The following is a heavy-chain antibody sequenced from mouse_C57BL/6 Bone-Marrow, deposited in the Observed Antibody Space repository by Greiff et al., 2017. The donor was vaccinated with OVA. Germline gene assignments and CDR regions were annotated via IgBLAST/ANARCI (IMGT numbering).Heavy chain of an antibody. D-gene: IGHD1-1*01. CDR2: INPSSGYT. Sequence: QVQLKQSGAELAKPGASVKLSCKASGYTFTSYWMHWVKQRPGQGLEWIGYINPSSGYTKYNQKFKDKATLTAGKSSSTAYMQLSSLTYEDSAVYYCARSRYYGRGFAYWGQGTLVTVSA. J-gene: IGHJ3*01. CDR1: GYTFTSYW. CDR3: ARSRYYGRGFAY. V-gene: IGHV1-7*01.